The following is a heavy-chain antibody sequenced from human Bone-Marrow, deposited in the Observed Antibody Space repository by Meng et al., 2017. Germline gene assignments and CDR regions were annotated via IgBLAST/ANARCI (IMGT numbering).Heavy chain of an antibody. Sequence: ASVKVSCKASGYTFTSYYMHWVRQAPGQGLEWMGIINPSCGSTSYAQKFQCRVTMTRNTSTSTVYMELGSLSSEDTAVYYCSRASDILTGYFLDYWGQGTLVTVSS. CDR2: INPSCGST. J-gene: IGHJ4*02. CDR1: GYTFTSYY. V-gene: IGHV1-46*01. D-gene: IGHD3-9*01. CDR3: SRASDILTGYFLDY.